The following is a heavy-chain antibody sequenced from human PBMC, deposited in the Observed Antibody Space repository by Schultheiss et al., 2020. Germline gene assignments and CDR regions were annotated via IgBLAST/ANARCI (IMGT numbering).Heavy chain of an antibody. CDR2: ISYDGSNK. D-gene: IGHD1-26*01. Sequence: GGSLRLSCAASGFTFSSYEMNWVRQAPGKGLEWVAVISYDGSNKYYADSVKGRFTISRDNSKNSLYLQMNSLRAEDTALYYCAKEVGATIHYYGMDVWGQGTMVTVSS. J-gene: IGHJ6*02. V-gene: IGHV3-30*01. CDR1: GFTFSSYE. CDR3: AKEVGATIHYYGMDV.